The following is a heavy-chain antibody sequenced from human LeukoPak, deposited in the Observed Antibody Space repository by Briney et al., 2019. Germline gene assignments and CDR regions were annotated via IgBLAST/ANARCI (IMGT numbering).Heavy chain of an antibody. CDR2: IYYIGST. V-gene: IGHV4-59*01. Sequence: SETLSLTCAVYGASFSGYYWSWIRQPPGKGLEWIGYIYYIGSTNYNPSLKSRVTISVDTSKNQFSLKLSPVTAADTAVYYCARETYCAADCYSGFDFWGQGTLVTVSS. J-gene: IGHJ4*02. CDR3: ARETYCAADCYSGFDF. D-gene: IGHD2-21*02. CDR1: GASFSGYY.